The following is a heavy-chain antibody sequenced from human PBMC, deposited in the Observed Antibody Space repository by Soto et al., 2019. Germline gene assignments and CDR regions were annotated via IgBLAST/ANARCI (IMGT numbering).Heavy chain of an antibody. CDR2: ISWDGGTT. Sequence: EVQRVESGGGVARPGGSLRLSCAASGFTFEDHGMSWVRQAPGKGLEWLSDISWDGGTTVYADSVKGRFTVSRNNAKSSLYLQMNSLKPGDTAFYHCARRSGDQQVCDFWGQGTLVTVSS. J-gene: IGHJ4*02. D-gene: IGHD3-10*01. CDR1: GFTFEDHG. CDR3: ARRSGDQQVCDF. V-gene: IGHV3-20*01.